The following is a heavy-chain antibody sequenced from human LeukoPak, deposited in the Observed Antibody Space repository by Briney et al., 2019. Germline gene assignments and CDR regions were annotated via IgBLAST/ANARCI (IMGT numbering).Heavy chain of an antibody. V-gene: IGHV1-69*05. Sequence: ASVKVSCKASGGTFSSYAISWVRQAPGQGLEWMGGIIPIFDTANYAQKFQGRVTITTDESTSTAYMELSSLRAEDTAVYYCARDLLFRIVGATRGAFDIWGQGTMVTVSS. CDR1: GGTFSSYA. CDR3: ARDLLFRIVGATRGAFDI. D-gene: IGHD1-26*01. J-gene: IGHJ3*02. CDR2: IIPIFDTA.